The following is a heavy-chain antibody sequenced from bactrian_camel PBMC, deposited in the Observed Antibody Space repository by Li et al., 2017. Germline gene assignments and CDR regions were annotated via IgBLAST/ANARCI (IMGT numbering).Heavy chain of an antibody. CDR2: INSGGGST. Sequence: HVQLVESGGGSVQAGGSLRLSCTASGFTFDDSDMDWYRKAPGNECELVSAINSGGGSTYYADSVKGRFTISRDNAKNTLYLRLDSLKTKDTAMYYCENYIPARSDATSLPRPKGQGTQVTVS. CDR1: GFTFDDSD. J-gene: IGHJ4*01. D-gene: IGHD4*01. V-gene: IGHV3S63*01.